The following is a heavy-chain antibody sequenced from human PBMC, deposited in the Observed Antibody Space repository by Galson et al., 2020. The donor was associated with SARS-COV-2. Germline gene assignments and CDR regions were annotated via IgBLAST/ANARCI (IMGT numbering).Heavy chain of an antibody. D-gene: IGHD6-6*01. CDR2: ITGDGGET. Sequence: GESLKISCAASGFTFSSYDMSWVRQAPGKGLEWVSAITGDGGETYHADSVKGRFTISRDNSKNTLYLQMSSLRAEDTAVYYCATGSSGARSYYFEHWDQGTQVTASS. J-gene: IGHJ4*02. CDR3: ATGSSGARSYYFEH. V-gene: IGHV3-23*01. CDR1: GFTFSSYD.